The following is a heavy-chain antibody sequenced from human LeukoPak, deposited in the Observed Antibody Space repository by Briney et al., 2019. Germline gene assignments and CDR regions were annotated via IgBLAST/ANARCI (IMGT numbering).Heavy chain of an antibody. D-gene: IGHD4-17*01. CDR3: ARLSTVTTSFDY. Sequence: PSETLSLTCTVSGGSISSYYWSWIRQPAGKGLEWIWRIYTSGTTHYNPSLKSRVTISVDTSKNQVSLKLSSVTAADTAVYYCARLSTVTTSFDYWGQGTLVTVSS. CDR2: IYTSGTT. V-gene: IGHV4-4*07. J-gene: IGHJ4*02. CDR1: GGSISSYY.